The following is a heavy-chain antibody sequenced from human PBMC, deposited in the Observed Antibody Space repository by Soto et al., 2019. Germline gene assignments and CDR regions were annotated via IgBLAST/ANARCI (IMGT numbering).Heavy chain of an antibody. V-gene: IGHV1-18*01. J-gene: IGHJ4*02. CDR1: CSNFTSHA. Sequence: AAPVKASCKAPCSNFTSHAISWVRQAPREGLEWMGWISAYNGNTKYAQNLQGRVTLITDTSTYTAYRELRSLQSDDTAVYYCARDFGSDLRAPGAVFDSWGQGALVTVSS. CDR3: ARDFGSDLRAPGAVFDS. CDR2: ISAYNGNT. D-gene: IGHD3-3*01.